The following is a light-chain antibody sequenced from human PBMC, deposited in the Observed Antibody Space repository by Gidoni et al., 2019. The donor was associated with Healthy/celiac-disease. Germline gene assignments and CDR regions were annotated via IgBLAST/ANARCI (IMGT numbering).Light chain of an antibody. V-gene: IGKV4-1*01. CDR3: QQYYSTPPLT. J-gene: IGKJ5*01. CDR1: QSVLYSSNNKNY. Sequence: DIVMTQSPDSLAVSLGERATINCKSSQSVLYSSNNKNYVAWYQQKPGQPPKLLIYWASTRESGVPDRFSGSGSGTDFTITISSLQAEDVAVYYCQQYYSTPPLTFGQXTRLEIK. CDR2: WAS.